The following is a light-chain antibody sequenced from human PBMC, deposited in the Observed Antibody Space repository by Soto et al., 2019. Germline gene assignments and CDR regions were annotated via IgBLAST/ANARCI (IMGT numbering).Light chain of an antibody. V-gene: IGKV3-15*01. CDR3: QQYNNLPPLT. CDR2: AAS. Sequence: EIVMTQSPATLSVSPGERATLSCRASHSVGSNLAWYKQKPGQAPRLLIYAASTRATGIPARISGSGSGTDFILTISSLQSEDFAVYYCQQYNNLPPLTFGGGTKVEIK. J-gene: IGKJ4*01. CDR1: HSVGSN.